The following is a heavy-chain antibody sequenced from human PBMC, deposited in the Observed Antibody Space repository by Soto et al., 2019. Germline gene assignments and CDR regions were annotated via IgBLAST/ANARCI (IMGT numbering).Heavy chain of an antibody. D-gene: IGHD3-16*01. Sequence: QVQLVQSGAEVKKPGASVKVSCKASGYTFTNFGISWVRQAPGQGLEWMGWISAYNGNTNYAQNFQGRVTMTTDTFTSTGYKEVRSLRSGDTAVYFWAGGGTPIDFWGQGTLVTVSS. V-gene: IGHV1-18*01. CDR3: AGGGTPIDF. CDR1: GYTFTNFG. CDR2: ISAYNGNT. J-gene: IGHJ4*02.